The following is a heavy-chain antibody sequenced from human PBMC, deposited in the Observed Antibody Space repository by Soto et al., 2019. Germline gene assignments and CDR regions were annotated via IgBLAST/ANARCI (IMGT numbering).Heavy chain of an antibody. J-gene: IGHJ4*02. CDR2: IYYSGST. D-gene: IGHD2-15*01. V-gene: IGHV4-59*08. Sequence: QVQLQESGPGLVKPSETLSLTCTVSGGSISSYYWSWIRQPPGKGLEWIGYIYYSGSTNYNPSLESRVTISVDASRNQSSLKLSSVAAADRAVWYCARRYGGNLEYWGQGSMVTVSS. CDR1: GGSISSYY. CDR3: ARRYGGNLEY.